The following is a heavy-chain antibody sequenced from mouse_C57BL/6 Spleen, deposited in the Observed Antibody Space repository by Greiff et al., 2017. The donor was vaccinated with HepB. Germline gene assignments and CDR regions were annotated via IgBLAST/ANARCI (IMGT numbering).Heavy chain of an antibody. J-gene: IGHJ2*01. V-gene: IGHV14-1*01. Sequence: VQLKQSGAELVRPGASVKLSCTASGFNIKDYYMHWVKQRPGQGLEWIGRIDPEVGDTESAPKFQSKATMTADTSSNTAYLQLSSLTSEDTAVYYCTTGSYYGDYWGQGTTLTVSS. CDR2: IDPEVGDT. CDR1: GFNIKDYY. D-gene: IGHD2-1*01. CDR3: TTGSYYGDY.